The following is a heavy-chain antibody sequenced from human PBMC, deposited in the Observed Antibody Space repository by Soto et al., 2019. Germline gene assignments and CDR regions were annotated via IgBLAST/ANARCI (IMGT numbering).Heavy chain of an antibody. CDR3: ARGRYGDY. D-gene: IGHD1-1*01. V-gene: IGHV1-18*01. CDR1: GYSFTSYD. Sequence: QVHLVQSGAEVKKPGASVKVSFKSSGYSFTSYDITWVRQAPGQGFEWMGWISAHNDNTDYAEKLQGRVTVTRDTSTSTAYMELRSLRSDDTAVYYCARGRYGDYWGQGALVTVSS. J-gene: IGHJ4*02. CDR2: ISAHNDNT.